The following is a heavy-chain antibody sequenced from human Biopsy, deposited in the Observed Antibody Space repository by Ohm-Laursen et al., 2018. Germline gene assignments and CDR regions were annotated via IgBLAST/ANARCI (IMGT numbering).Heavy chain of an antibody. V-gene: IGHV3-64*01. CDR2: ISNTGDGT. CDR1: GFLFSRHA. D-gene: IGHD3-10*01. Sequence: GSLRLSCAASGFLFSRHAMHWVRQAPGKGLEYVSAISNTGDGTYYANSVKGRFTVFRDNSGNRLYLQMDSLRIEDTAIYFCARAGDFGSRGAGDYWGRGTLVTVSS. J-gene: IGHJ4*02. CDR3: ARAGDFGSRGAGDY.